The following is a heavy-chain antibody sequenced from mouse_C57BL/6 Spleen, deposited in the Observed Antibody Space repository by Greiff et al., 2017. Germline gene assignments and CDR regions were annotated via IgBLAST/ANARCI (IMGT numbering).Heavy chain of an antibody. V-gene: IGHV14-1*01. Sequence: EVQLQQSGAELVRPGASVKLSCTASGFNIKDYYMHWVKQRPEQGLEWIGSIDPEDGGTEYAPKFQGQATMTADTSSNTAYLQLSSLTSEDTAVYYCTLPTTPVVATFDYGGQGTTLTVSS. CDR2: IDPEDGGT. D-gene: IGHD1-1*01. J-gene: IGHJ2*01. CDR1: GFNIKDYY. CDR3: TLPTTPVVATFDY.